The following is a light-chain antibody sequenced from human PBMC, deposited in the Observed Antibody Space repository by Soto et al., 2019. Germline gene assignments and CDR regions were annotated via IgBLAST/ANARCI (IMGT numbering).Light chain of an antibody. J-gene: IGLJ1*01. CDR1: SSDVGRYKY. CDR3: SSFVSGSTIYV. V-gene: IGLV2-14*01. CDR2: EVS. Sequence: QSVLTQPASVSGSPGQSITISCTGSSSDVGRYKYVSWYQHRPGEAPKLVIYEVSNRPSGVSNRFSGSKSGNTASLTISGLQAEDEADYHCSSFVSGSTIYVFGNGTKVSVL.